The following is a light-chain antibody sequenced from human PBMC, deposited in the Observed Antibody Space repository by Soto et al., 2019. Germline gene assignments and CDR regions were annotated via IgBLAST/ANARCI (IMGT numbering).Light chain of an antibody. CDR2: EVS. CDR1: SSDVGVYNY. J-gene: IGLJ6*01. CDR3: SSNTGRPNLFV. Sequence: QSVLTQPASVSGSPGRSVTISCTGASSDVGVYNYVSRYQQHPGKAPKPVIFEVSIPPSRVSIRFSRSKSGNTASLTISGLQTEDEADYYCSSNTGRPNLFVFGSGTKV. V-gene: IGLV2-14*01.